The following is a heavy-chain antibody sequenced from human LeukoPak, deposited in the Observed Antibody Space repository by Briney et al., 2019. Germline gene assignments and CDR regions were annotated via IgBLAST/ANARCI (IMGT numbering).Heavy chain of an antibody. CDR2: ISSSSSYI. J-gene: IGHJ4*02. Sequence: GGSPRLSCAASGFTFSSYAMNWVRQAPGKGLEWVSSISSSSSYIYYADSVKGRFTISRDNAKNSLYLQMNSLRAEDTAVYYCARTDTAMVTFLVDYWGQGTLVTVSS. CDR3: ARTDTAMVTFLVDY. CDR1: GFTFSSYA. D-gene: IGHD5-18*01. V-gene: IGHV3-21*01.